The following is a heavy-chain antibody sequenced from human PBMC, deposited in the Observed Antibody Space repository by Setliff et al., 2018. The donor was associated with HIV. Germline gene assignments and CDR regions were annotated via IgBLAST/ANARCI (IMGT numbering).Heavy chain of an antibody. CDR2: INPYSGKT. V-gene: IGHV1-18*01. CDR1: GYTFTAYG. J-gene: IGHJ4*02. D-gene: IGHD3-10*01. Sequence: ASVKVSCKPSGYTFTAYGLSWVRQAPGQGLEWMGWINPYSGKTKYAQKLQGRLTMTTDTSTSTAYMDLRSLRSDDTAVYYCARRGNYYASAFDYWGQGTLVTVSS. CDR3: ARRGNYYASAFDY.